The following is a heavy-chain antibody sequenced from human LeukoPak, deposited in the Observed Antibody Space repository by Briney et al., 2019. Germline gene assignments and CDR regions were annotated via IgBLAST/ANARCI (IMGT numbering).Heavy chain of an antibody. V-gene: IGHV4-39*01. CDR3: ARGRDGYYFDY. CDR1: GGSISSSSYY. D-gene: IGHD2-15*01. Sequence: PSETLSLTCTVSGGSISSSSYYWGWIRQPPGKGLEWIGSIYYSGSTYYNPSLKSRVTISVDTSKDQFSLKLSSVTAADTAVYYCARGRDGYYFDYWGQGTLVTVSS. J-gene: IGHJ4*02. CDR2: IYYSGST.